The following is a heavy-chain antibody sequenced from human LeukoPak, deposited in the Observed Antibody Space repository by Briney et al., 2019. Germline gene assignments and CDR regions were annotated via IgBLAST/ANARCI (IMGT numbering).Heavy chain of an antibody. V-gene: IGHV4-38-2*01. CDR1: GYSISSGYY. J-gene: IGHJ5*02. CDR2: IYHSGST. CDR3: ARQYRKYGFDP. D-gene: IGHD6-6*01. Sequence: SETLSLTCAVSGYSISSGYYWGWIRQPPGKGLEWIGSIYHSGSTYYNPSLKSRVTISVDTSKNQFSLKLSSVTAADTAVYYCARQYRKYGFDPWGQGTLVTVSS.